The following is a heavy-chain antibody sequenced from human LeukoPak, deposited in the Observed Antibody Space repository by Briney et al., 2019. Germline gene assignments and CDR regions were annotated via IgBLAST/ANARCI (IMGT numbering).Heavy chain of an antibody. CDR3: ARTSGSYFWQIDY. V-gene: IGHV3-7*01. J-gene: IGHJ4*02. CDR1: GFTFSSYW. CDR2: IKQDGSEK. Sequence: GGSLRLSCAASGFTFSSYWMSWVRQAPGKGLEWVANIKQDGSEKYYVDSVKGRFTISRDNSKNTLYLQMNSLRAEDTAVYYCARTSGSYFWQIDYWGQGTLVTVSS. D-gene: IGHD3-10*01.